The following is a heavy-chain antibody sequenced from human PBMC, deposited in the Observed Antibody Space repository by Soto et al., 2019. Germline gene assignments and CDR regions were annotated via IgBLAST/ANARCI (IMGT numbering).Heavy chain of an antibody. CDR1: GFTFSSYW. V-gene: IGHV3-74*01. J-gene: IGHJ5*02. D-gene: IGHD3-3*01. CDR3: ASQRSAYYDFWSGYSDNWFDP. Sequence: LRLSCGASGFTFSSYWMHWVRQAPGKGLVWVARINSDGSSTSYADSVKGRFTISRDNAKNTLYLQMNSLRAEDTAVYYCASQRSAYYDFWSGYSDNWFDPWGQGTLVTVSS. CDR2: INSDGSST.